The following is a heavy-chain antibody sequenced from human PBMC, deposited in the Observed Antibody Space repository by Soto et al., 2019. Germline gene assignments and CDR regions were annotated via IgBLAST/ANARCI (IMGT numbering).Heavy chain of an antibody. CDR2: INPNSGGT. D-gene: IGHD6-19*01. CDR3: ASAAVTGTAGLDF. V-gene: IGHV1-2*02. Sequence: ASVKVSCKASGYTFSGFYMRWVRQAPGQGLEWMGWINPNSGGTKSAEKFQGRVTMTRDTSISTAYMELSRLTSDDTAVYYCASAAVTGTAGLDFWGQGTQVTVSS. J-gene: IGHJ4*02. CDR1: GYTFSGFY.